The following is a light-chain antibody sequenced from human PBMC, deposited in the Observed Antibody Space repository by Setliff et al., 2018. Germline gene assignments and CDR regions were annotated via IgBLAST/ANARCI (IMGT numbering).Light chain of an antibody. CDR3: SSYTSSNTRV. J-gene: IGLJ1*01. Sequence: QSALTQPPSVSGAPGQRVTISCTGSSSNIGAGYDVHWYQQLPGTAPKLLIYGNSNRPSGVPDRFSGSKSGTSASLAITGLQAEDEADYYCSSYTSSNTRVFGTGTKVTVL. CDR2: GNS. V-gene: IGLV1-40*01. CDR1: SSNIGAGYD.